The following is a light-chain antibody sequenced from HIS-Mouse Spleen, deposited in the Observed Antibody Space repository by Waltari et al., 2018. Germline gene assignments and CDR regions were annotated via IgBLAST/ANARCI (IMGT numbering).Light chain of an antibody. J-gene: IGKJ4*01. CDR3: QQYNNWPPIT. CDR1: QSVSRN. V-gene: IGKV3-15*01. CDR2: GAS. Sequence: EIVMTQSPASLSVSPGERATLSCRASQSVSRNLAWYQQKPGQAPRLLIYGASTRATGIPARFSGSGSGTEFTLTISSLQSEDFAVYSCQQYNNWPPITFGGGTKVEIK.